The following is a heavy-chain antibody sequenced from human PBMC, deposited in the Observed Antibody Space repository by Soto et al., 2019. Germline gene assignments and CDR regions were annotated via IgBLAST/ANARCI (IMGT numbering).Heavy chain of an antibody. CDR3: ARQLGFCSSTSCYAWYEP. CDR1: GGSISSGGYY. V-gene: IGHV4-31*03. D-gene: IGHD2-2*01. J-gene: IGHJ5*02. CDR2: IYYSGST. Sequence: PSETLSLTCTVSGGSISSGGYYWSWIRQHPGKGLEWIGYIYYSGSTYYNPSLKSRATMSVDTSKNQFTLKLTSVTAADTAVYYCARQLGFCSSTSCYAWYEPWGQGTLVTVPS.